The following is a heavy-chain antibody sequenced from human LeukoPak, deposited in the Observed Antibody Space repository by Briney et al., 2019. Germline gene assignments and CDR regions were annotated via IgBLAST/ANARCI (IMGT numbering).Heavy chain of an antibody. CDR2: IYYSGTT. D-gene: IGHD4-17*01. V-gene: IGHV4-59*01. Sequence: PETLSLTCTVSGGSISSYYWSWIRQPPGKGLEWIGYIYYSGTTNYNPSLKSRVTISVDTSKNQFSLKLSSVTAADTAVYYCATYGRGYWGQGTLVTVSS. CDR1: GGSISSYY. CDR3: ATYGRGY. J-gene: IGHJ4*02.